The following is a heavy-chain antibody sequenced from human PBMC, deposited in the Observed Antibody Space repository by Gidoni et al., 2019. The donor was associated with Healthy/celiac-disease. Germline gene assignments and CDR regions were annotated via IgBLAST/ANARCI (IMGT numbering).Heavy chain of an antibody. CDR3: ARDGSNWNDVNWFDP. D-gene: IGHD1-20*01. CDR2: IWYDGSNK. CDR1: GFTFSRYG. V-gene: IGHV3-33*01. J-gene: IGHJ5*02. Sequence: QVQLVESGGGVVQPGRSLRLSCAASGFTFSRYGMHWVRQAPGKGLEWVAVIWYDGSNKYYADSVKGRFTISRDNSKNTLYLQMNSLRAEDTAVYYCARDGSNWNDVNWFDPWGQGTLVTVSS.